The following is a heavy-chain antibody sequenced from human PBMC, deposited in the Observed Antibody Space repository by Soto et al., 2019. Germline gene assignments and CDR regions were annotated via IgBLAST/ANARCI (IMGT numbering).Heavy chain of an antibody. V-gene: IGHV4-39*01. D-gene: IGHD2-21*02. CDR1: GVYIRSSSYY. CDR2: IYYSGRT. CDR3: ARQRTTVVTQAYFDH. Sequence: SDTLSLTCPFSGVYIRSSSYYLGWIRQPPGKGLEWIGSIYYSGRTYYNPSFKSRVTISIDTSKNQFSLKLSSVTATDTAVYYCARQRTTVVTQAYFDHWGQGALVNVSS. J-gene: IGHJ4*02.